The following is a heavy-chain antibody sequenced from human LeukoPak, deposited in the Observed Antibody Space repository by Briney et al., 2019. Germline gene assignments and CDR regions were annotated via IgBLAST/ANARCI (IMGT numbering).Heavy chain of an antibody. D-gene: IGHD6-19*01. CDR1: GFTFRRYG. Sequence: GGSLRLSCAASGFTFRRYGMTWVRQAPGKGLDWVSSVSDSGRNTYYADSVKGRFTISRDNAKNSLYLQMNSLRAEDTAVYYCARAVADLDYWGQGTLVTVSS. V-gene: IGHV3-21*04. CDR2: VSDSGRNT. CDR3: ARAVADLDY. J-gene: IGHJ4*02.